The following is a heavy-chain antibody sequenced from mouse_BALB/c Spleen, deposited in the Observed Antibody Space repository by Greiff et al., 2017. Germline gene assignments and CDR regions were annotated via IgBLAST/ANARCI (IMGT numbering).Heavy chain of an antibody. J-gene: IGHJ4*01. D-gene: IGHD1-1*01. Sequence: EVQRVESGPGLVKPSQSLSLTCTVTGYSITSDYAWNWIRQFPGNKLEWMGYISYSGSTSYNPSLKSRISITRDTSKNQFFLQLNSVTTEDTATYYCARGDTTVVSYAMDYWGQGTSVTVSS. CDR2: ISYSGST. V-gene: IGHV3-2*02. CDR3: ARGDTTVVSYAMDY. CDR1: GYSITSDYA.